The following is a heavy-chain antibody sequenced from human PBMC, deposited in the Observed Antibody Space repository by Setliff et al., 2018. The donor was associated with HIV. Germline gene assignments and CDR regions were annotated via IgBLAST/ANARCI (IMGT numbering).Heavy chain of an antibody. D-gene: IGHD1-26*01. CDR3: APLVGATGAPSY. V-gene: IGHV3-48*04. CDR2: ISTSGNRI. Sequence: PGGSLRLSCAASGFTFSNYRMHWVRQAPGKGLEWVSYISTSGNRIHYADSVKGRFTISRDNAKNSLYLQMDSLRAEDTAVYYCAPLVGATGAPSYWGQGTLVTVSS. CDR1: GFTFSNYR. J-gene: IGHJ4*02.